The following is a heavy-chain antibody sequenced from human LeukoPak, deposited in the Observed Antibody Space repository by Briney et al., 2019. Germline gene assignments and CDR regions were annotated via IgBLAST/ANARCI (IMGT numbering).Heavy chain of an antibody. J-gene: IGHJ4*02. V-gene: IGHV4-34*01. Sequence: PSETLSLTCAVYGGSFSGYYWSWIRQPPGKGLEWIGEINHSGSTNYNPSLKSRVTISVDTSKNQFSLKLSSATAADTAVYYCARGGGVRGHYFDYWGQGTLVTVSS. CDR2: INHSGST. CDR3: ARGGGVRGHYFDY. D-gene: IGHD3-10*01. CDR1: GGSFSGYY.